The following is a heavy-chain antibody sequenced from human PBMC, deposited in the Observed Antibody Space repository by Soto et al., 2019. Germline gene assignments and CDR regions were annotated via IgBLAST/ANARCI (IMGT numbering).Heavy chain of an antibody. V-gene: IGHV1-46*01. J-gene: IGHJ4*02. CDR2: INPSGRST. Sequence: QVQLVQSGAEVKKPGASVKISCKASGYTFTSYYMHWVRQAPGQGLEWMGMINPSGRSTGYAQKCQGRITMTRDTSTSTVYMELSSLRSADTAVYYCARDSSSGWPLGYWGQGTLVTVSS. CDR1: GYTFTSYY. CDR3: ARDSSSGWPLGY. D-gene: IGHD6-19*01.